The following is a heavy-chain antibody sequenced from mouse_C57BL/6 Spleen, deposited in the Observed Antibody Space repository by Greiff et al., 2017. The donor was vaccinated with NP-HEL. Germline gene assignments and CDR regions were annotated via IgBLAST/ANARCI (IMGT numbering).Heavy chain of an antibody. CDR3: TRGGLRRGPLYFDV. Sequence: DVQLQESGTVLARPGASVKMSCKTSGYTFTSYWMHWVKQRPGQGLEWIGAIYPGNSDTSYNQKFKGKAKLTAVTSASPAYMELSSLTNEDSAVYYRTRGGLRRGPLYFDVWGTGTTVTGSS. V-gene: IGHV1-5*01. J-gene: IGHJ1*03. D-gene: IGHD2-4*01. CDR2: IYPGNSDT. CDR1: GYTFTSYW.